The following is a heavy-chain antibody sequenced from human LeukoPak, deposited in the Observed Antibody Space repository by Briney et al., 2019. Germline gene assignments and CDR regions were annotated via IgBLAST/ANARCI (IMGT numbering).Heavy chain of an antibody. V-gene: IGHV4-59*01. CDR1: GGSISSYY. D-gene: IGHD5-24*01. CDR2: IHNSGTT. Sequence: SETLSLTCTVSGGSISSYYWSWIRQPPGKGLEWIGYIHNSGTTNYNPSLETGVAISVDTSNNQFSLKLSSVTAADTAVYYCAGTSDGYNNKFDYWGRGTLVTVSS. CDR3: AGTSDGYNNKFDY. J-gene: IGHJ4*02.